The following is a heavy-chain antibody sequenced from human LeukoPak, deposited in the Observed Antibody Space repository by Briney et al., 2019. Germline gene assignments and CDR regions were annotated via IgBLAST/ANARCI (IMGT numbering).Heavy chain of an antibody. D-gene: IGHD3-22*01. CDR1: GFTFDDYA. J-gene: IGHJ4*02. CDR3: AKGTYDSSGYYYSIENQYYFDY. CDR2: ISWNSGSI. Sequence: PGRSLRLSCAASGFTFDDYAMHWVRHAPGKGLEWVSGISWNSGSIGYADSVKGRFTISRDNAKNSLYLQMNSLRAEDTALYYCAKGTYDSSGYYYSIENQYYFDYWGQGTLVTVSS. V-gene: IGHV3-9*01.